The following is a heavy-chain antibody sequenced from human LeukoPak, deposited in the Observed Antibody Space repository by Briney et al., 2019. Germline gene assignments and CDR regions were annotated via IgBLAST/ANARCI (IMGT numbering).Heavy chain of an antibody. J-gene: IGHJ4*02. CDR2: INHSGST. D-gene: IGHD5-18*01. CDR3: AREAGYSYGEEYFDY. CDR1: GGSFSGYY. Sequence: SETLSLTCAVYGGSFSGYYWSWIRQPPGKGLEWIGEINHSGSTNYNPSLKSRVTISVDTSKNQFSLKLSSVTAADTAVYCCAREAGYSYGEEYFDYWGQGTLVTVSS. V-gene: IGHV4-34*01.